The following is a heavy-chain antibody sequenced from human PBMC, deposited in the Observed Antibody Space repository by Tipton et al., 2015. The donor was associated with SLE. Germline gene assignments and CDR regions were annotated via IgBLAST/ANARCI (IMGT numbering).Heavy chain of an antibody. CDR1: GGSISSSNYY. J-gene: IGHJ4*02. V-gene: IGHV4-39*07. CDR2: IYYSGST. Sequence: LRLSCIVSGGSISSSNYYWGWIRQPPGKGLEWIGSIYYSGSTYYNPSLKSRVSMSVDTSQNQFSLKLSSVTAADTAVYYCTRGSGNYDGDYWGQGTLVTVSS. D-gene: IGHD1-26*01. CDR3: TRGSGNYDGDY.